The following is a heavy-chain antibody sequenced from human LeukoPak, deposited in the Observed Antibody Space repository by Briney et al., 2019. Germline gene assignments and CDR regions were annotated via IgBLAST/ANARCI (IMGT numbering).Heavy chain of an antibody. D-gene: IGHD3-3*01. V-gene: IGHV1-46*01. CDR2: INPSGGST. CDR3: ARAHPYDFWSGYYLY. Sequence: ASVKVSCKASGYTFTSYGISWVRQAPGQGLEWMGIINPSGGSTSYAQKFQGRVTMTRDTSTSTVYMELSSLRSEDTAVYYCARAHPYDFWSGYYLYWGQGTLVTVSS. J-gene: IGHJ4*02. CDR1: GYTFTSYG.